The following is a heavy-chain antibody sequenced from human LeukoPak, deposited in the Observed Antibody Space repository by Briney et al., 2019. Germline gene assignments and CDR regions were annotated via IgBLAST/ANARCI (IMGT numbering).Heavy chain of an antibody. J-gene: IGHJ4*02. V-gene: IGHV4-4*07. CDR2: IYTSGSI. Sequence: PSETLSLTCTVSGGSISSYYWSWIRQPAGKGLEWIGRIYTSGSINYNPSLKSRVTMSVDTSKNQFSLKLSSVTAADTAVYYCAREGAYYYDSSGYLFSRFPKLFDYWGQGTLVTVSS. CDR3: AREGAYYYDSSGYLFSRFPKLFDY. CDR1: GGSISSYY. D-gene: IGHD3-22*01.